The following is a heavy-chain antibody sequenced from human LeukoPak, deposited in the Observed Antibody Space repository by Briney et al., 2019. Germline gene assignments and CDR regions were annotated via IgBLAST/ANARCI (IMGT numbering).Heavy chain of an antibody. D-gene: IGHD2-15*01. Sequence: SETLSLTCTVSGGSISINSYYWGWIRQPPGKGLEWIVSIYYSGSTYYNPSLKGRVTISVDTSKNQFSLKLSSVTAADTAVYYCESLRSDFCSGGSCHAFDIWGQGTMVTVSS. CDR3: ESLRSDFCSGGSCHAFDI. V-gene: IGHV4-39*01. CDR1: GGSISINSYY. CDR2: IYYSGST. J-gene: IGHJ3*02.